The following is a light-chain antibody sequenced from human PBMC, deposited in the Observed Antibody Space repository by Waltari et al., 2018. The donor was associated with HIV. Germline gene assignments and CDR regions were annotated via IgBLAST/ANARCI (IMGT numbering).Light chain of an antibody. CDR3: QHYGGSPRT. Sequence: EIVVTQSPGTLSVSPGERATLSCGASHSVSGNYLAWYQQRPGLAPRLLISDASTRATGIPDRFSGSGSGTDFTLTISRLEPEDFAVYYCQHYGGSPRTFGQGTKVEVK. J-gene: IGKJ1*01. V-gene: IGKV3D-20*01. CDR1: HSVSGNY. CDR2: DAS.